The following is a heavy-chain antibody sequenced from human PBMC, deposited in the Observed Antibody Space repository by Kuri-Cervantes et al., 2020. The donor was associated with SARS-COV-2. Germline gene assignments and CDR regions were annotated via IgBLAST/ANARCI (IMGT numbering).Heavy chain of an antibody. CDR2: IKSKTDGGTT. CDR1: GFTFSSAW. V-gene: IGHV3-15*01. CDR3: TRTRIAARPYYFDY. D-gene: IGHD6-6*01. Sequence: GESLKISCAASGFTFSSAWMSWVRQAPGKGLEWVGRIKSKTDGGTTDYAAPVKGRFTISRDDSKNTLYLQMNSLKTEDTAVYYCTRTRIAARPYYFDYWGQGTLVTVSS. J-gene: IGHJ4*02.